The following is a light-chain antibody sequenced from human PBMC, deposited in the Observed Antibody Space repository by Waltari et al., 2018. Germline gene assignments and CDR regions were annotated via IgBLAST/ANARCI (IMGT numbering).Light chain of an antibody. CDR1: SSDVGGYNY. CDR3: CSYAGSYTFV. J-gene: IGLJ1*01. Sequence: QSALTQPRSVSGSPGQSVTISCTGTSSDVGGYNYVSWYQQHPGKAPKLMIYDFTKRPSGVPYRVSGSKSGNAASLTISGLQAEDEADYSCCSYAGSYTFVFGTGTKVTVL. CDR2: DFT. V-gene: IGLV2-11*01.